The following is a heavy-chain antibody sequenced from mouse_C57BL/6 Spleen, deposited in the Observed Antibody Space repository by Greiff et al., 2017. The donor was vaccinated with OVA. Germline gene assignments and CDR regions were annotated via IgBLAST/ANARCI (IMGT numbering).Heavy chain of an antibody. CDR2: LDPSDSYT. CDR1: GYTFTSYW. Sequence: QVQLQQSGAELVMPGASVKLSCKASGYTFTSYWMHWVKQRPGQGLEWSGELDPSDSYTNYNQKFKGKSTLTVDKSSSPAYMQLSSLTSEDSAVYYCARRKAYYSNYWYFDVWGTGTTVTVSS. J-gene: IGHJ1*03. D-gene: IGHD2-5*01. CDR3: ARRKAYYSNYWYFDV. V-gene: IGHV1-69*01.